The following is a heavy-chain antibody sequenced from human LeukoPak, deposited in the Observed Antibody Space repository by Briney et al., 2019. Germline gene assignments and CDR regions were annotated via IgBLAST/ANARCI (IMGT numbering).Heavy chain of an antibody. CDR2: MNPNSGNT. CDR3: ASSRNWFGP. V-gene: IGHV1-8*01. CDR1: GYTFTSYD. J-gene: IGHJ5*02. Sequence: GASVKVSCKASGYTFTSYDINWVRQATGQGLEWMGWMNPNSGNTGYARKFQGRVTMTRNTSISTAYMELSSLRSEDTAVYYCASSRNWFGPWGQGTLVTVSS.